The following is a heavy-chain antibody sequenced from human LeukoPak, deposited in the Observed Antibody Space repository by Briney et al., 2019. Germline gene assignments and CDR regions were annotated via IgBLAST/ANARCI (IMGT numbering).Heavy chain of an antibody. CDR2: IYHSGST. D-gene: IGHD5-12*01. Sequence: PSETLSLTCTVSGYSISSGYYWGWIRQPPGEGLEWIGSIYHSGSTYYNPSLKSRVTISVDTSKNQFSLKLNSVTAADTAVYYCARIVATMPFDYWGQGTLVTVSS. CDR1: GYSISSGYY. J-gene: IGHJ4*02. CDR3: ARIVATMPFDY. V-gene: IGHV4-38-2*02.